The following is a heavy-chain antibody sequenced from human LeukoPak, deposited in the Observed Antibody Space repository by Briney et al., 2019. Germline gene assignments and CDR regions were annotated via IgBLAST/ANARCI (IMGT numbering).Heavy chain of an antibody. J-gene: IGHJ4*02. Sequence: ASVKVSCKASGYTFTSYAMHWVRQAPGQRLEWMGWINAGNGNTKYSQKFQGRVTITRDTSASTAYMELSSLRSEDTAVYYCARDTPYSSGWYRTGGYFDYWGQGTLVTVSS. CDR3: ARDTPYSSGWYRTGGYFDY. CDR1: GYTFTSYA. CDR2: INAGNGNT. D-gene: IGHD6-19*01. V-gene: IGHV1-3*01.